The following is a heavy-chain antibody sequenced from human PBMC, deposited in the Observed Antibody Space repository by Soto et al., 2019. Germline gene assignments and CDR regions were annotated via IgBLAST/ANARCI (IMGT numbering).Heavy chain of an antibody. Sequence: EVQLVESGGGLVQPGGSLRLSCAASGFTFSSYWMHWVHQAPGKGLVWVSRMNSDGSSTTYADSVKGRFTISRDNAKNTLYLQMNSLRAEDTSVYYCAKGGGKIIDYWGQGTLVTVSS. V-gene: IGHV3-74*01. J-gene: IGHJ4*02. CDR3: AKGGGKIIDY. CDR2: MNSDGSST. D-gene: IGHD2-15*01. CDR1: GFTFSSYW.